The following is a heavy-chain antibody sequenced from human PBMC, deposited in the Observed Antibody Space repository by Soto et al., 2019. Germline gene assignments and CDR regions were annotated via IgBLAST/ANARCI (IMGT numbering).Heavy chain of an antibody. J-gene: IGHJ3*02. CDR3: AKILLDDSNGYKRDAFDI. D-gene: IGHD3-22*01. Sequence: GGSLILSCAASRFSLKNSAMTWVLQALGKGLEWVSAISGSGGSTYYADFAKGRFTISRDNSKNTLFLQMKSLSADDTAVYYCAKILLDDSNGYKRDAFDIWGTGKMV. V-gene: IGHV3-23*01. CDR2: ISGSGGST. CDR1: RFSLKNSA.